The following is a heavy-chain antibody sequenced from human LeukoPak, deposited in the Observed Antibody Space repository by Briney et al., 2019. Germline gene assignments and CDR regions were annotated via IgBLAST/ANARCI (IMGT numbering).Heavy chain of an antibody. V-gene: IGHV1-18*01. Sequence: VASVKVPCKASGYTFTSYGISWVRQAPGQGLEWMGWISAYNGNTNYAQKLQGRVTMTTDTSTSTAYMELRSLRSDDTAVYYCARGGGNYDILTGYLLDYWGQGTLVTVSS. J-gene: IGHJ4*02. CDR3: ARGGGNYDILTGYLLDY. CDR1: GYTFTSYG. CDR2: ISAYNGNT. D-gene: IGHD3-9*01.